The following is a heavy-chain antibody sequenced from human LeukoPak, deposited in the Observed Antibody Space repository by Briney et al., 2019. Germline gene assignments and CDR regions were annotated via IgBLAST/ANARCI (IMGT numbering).Heavy chain of an antibody. V-gene: IGHV4-59*01. D-gene: IGHD6-19*01. CDR3: ASRLYGYTSGWYDY. CDR1: GGSISSYY. J-gene: IGHJ4*02. Sequence: SETLSLTCTVSGGSISSYYWTWIRQPPGKGLEWIGYIYYSGSTNYNPSLKSRVTIAVDTPRNQFSLTLSSVTAADTAVYYCASRLYGYTSGWYDYWGQGGLVTVSS. CDR2: IYYSGST.